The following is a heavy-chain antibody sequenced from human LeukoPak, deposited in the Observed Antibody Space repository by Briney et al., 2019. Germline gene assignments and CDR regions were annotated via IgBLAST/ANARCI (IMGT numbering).Heavy chain of an antibody. CDR2: ISYDGSNK. D-gene: IGHD3-10*01. Sequence: HAGGSLRLSCAASGFTFSSYAMHWVRQAPGKGLEWVAVISYDGSNKYYADSVKGRFTISRDNSKNTLYLQMNSLRAEDTAVYYCARDRYYGSGRYNYFDYWGQGTLVTVSS. J-gene: IGHJ4*02. CDR1: GFTFSSYA. V-gene: IGHV3-30-3*01. CDR3: ARDRYYGSGRYNYFDY.